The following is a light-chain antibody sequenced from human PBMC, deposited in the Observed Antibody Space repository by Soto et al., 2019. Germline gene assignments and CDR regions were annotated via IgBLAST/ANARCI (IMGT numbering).Light chain of an antibody. J-gene: IGKJ1*01. Sequence: IQLTQSPSSLSASVGDRVTLTCRASQGISGYLAWYQQKPGKAPKLLIYAASTLQSGVPSRFSGSGYGKDFTLTISSLQPEVFSTDYCPQLISYPPPFGPVTK. CDR2: AAS. CDR1: QGISGY. V-gene: IGKV1-9*01. CDR3: PQLISYPPP.